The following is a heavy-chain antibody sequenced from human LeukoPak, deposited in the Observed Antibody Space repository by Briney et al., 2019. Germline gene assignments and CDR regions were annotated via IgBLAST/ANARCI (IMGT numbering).Heavy chain of an antibody. D-gene: IGHD6-13*01. V-gene: IGHV3-7*01. J-gene: IGHJ3*02. CDR2: INQDGSER. CDR3: ARDSEYSSSFAFDI. CDR1: GFTFSSYA. Sequence: PGGSLRLSCAASGFTFSSYAMSWVRQAPGKGLEWVANINQDGSERYYVDSVKGRFTISRDNAKNSLHLQMNSLRAEDTAVYYCARDSEYSSSFAFDIWGQGTMVTVSS.